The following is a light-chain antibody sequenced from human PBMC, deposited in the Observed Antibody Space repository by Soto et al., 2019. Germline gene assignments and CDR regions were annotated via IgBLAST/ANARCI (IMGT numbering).Light chain of an antibody. V-gene: IGKV3-20*01. CDR3: QQYGSSPGYT. CDR2: GAS. Sequence: EIVLTRSPGTLSLSPGERATLSCRASQSVSSSYLAWYQQKPGQAPRLLIYGASSRATGIPDRFSGSGSGTDFTLTISRLEPEDFAVYYCQQYGSSPGYTFGQGTKLEIK. CDR1: QSVSSSY. J-gene: IGKJ2*01.